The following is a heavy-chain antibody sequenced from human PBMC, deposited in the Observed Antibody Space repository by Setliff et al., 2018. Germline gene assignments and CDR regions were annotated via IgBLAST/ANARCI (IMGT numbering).Heavy chain of an antibody. Sequence: SETLSLTCTVYGGSFTNYYWGWIRQSPRKGLEWIGEINHSGSTNYNPSLKSRVTISVDTSKNQFSLKVSSVTAADTAVYYCARTTGSTHNWLDPWGPGTLVTVSS. V-gene: IGHV4-34*01. CDR1: GGSFTNYY. CDR2: INHSGST. D-gene: IGHD1-1*01. CDR3: ARTTGSTHNWLDP. J-gene: IGHJ5*02.